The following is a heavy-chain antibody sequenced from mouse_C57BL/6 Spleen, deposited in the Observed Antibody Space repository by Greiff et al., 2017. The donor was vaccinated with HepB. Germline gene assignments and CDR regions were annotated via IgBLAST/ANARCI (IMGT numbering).Heavy chain of an antibody. CDR2: INPSTGGT. CDR3: AAMVTTPWFAY. Sequence: EVQLQQSGPELVKPGASVKISCKASGYSFTGYYMNWVKQSPEKSLEWIGEINPSTGGTTYNQKFKAKATLTVDKSSSTAYMQLKSLTSEDSAVYDCAAMVTTPWFAYWGQGTLVTVSA. J-gene: IGHJ3*01. V-gene: IGHV1-42*01. D-gene: IGHD2-2*01. CDR1: GYSFTGYY.